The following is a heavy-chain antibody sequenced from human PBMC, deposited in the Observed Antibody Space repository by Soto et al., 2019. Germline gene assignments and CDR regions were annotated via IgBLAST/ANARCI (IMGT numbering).Heavy chain of an antibody. CDR2: IIPIFGTA. Sequence: ASVKVSCKASGCTFSSYAISWVRQAPGQGLEWMGGIIPIFGTANYAQKFQGRVTITADESTSTAYMELSRLRSEDTAVYYCARGSDSGSYYFYFKHWGQGTLVTVSS. J-gene: IGHJ1*01. CDR3: ARGSDSGSYYFYFKH. CDR1: GCTFSSYA. V-gene: IGHV1-69*13. D-gene: IGHD1-26*01.